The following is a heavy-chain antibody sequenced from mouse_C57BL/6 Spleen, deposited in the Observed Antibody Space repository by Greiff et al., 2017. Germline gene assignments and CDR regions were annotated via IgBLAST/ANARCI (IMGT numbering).Heavy chain of an antibody. D-gene: IGHD2-5*01. CDR3: ARKGYSNYEGAMDY. Sequence: QVQLQQPGAELVKPGASVKLSCKASGYTFTSYWMHWVKQRPGQGLEWIGMIHPNSGSTNYNEKFKSKATLTVDKSSSTAYMQLSSLTSEDSAVYYCARKGYSNYEGAMDYWGQGTSVTVSS. V-gene: IGHV1-64*01. J-gene: IGHJ4*01. CDR1: GYTFTSYW. CDR2: IHPNSGST.